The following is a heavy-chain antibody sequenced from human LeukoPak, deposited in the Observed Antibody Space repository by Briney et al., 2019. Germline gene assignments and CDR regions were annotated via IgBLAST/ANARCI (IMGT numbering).Heavy chain of an antibody. Sequence: SSETLSLTCTVSGYSISSGYYWGWIRQPPGKGLEWIGSIYHSGSTYYNPSLKSRVTISVDTSKNQFSLKLSSVTAADTAVYYCAGPSSGSYWVDAFDIWGQGTMVTVSS. CDR1: GYSISSGYY. J-gene: IGHJ3*02. CDR3: AGPSSGSYWVDAFDI. D-gene: IGHD1-26*01. CDR2: IYHSGST. V-gene: IGHV4-38-2*02.